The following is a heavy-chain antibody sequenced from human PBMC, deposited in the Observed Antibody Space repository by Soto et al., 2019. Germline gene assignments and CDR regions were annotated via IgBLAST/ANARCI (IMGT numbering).Heavy chain of an antibody. D-gene: IGHD2-15*01. CDR3: ARDQGLLLRPPFDY. J-gene: IGHJ4*02. CDR2: ISSSSSTI. V-gene: IGHV3-48*01. CDR1: GFTFSSYS. Sequence: EVQLVESGGGLVQPGGSLRLSCAASGFTFSSYSMNWVRQAPGKGLEWVSYISSSSSTIYYADSVKGRFTISRDNAKNSLYLQMNSLRAEDTAVYYCARDQGLLLRPPFDYWGQGTLVTVSS.